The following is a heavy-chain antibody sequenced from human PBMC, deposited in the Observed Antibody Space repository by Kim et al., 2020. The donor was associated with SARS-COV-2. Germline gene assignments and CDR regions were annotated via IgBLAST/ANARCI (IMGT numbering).Heavy chain of an antibody. Sequence: SETLSLTCAVYGGSFSGYYWSWIRQPPGKGLEWIGEINHSGSTNYNPSLKSRVTISVDTSKNQFSLKLSSVTAADTAVYYCASLRGYLGYYYGSGSYPNFDYWGQGTLVTVSS. J-gene: IGHJ4*02. CDR1: GGSFSGYY. CDR2: INHSGST. V-gene: IGHV4-34*01. D-gene: IGHD3-10*01. CDR3: ASLRGYLGYYYGSGSYPNFDY.